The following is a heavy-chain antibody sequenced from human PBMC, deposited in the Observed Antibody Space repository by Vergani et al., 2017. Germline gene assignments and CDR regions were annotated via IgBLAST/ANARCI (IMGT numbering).Heavy chain of an antibody. D-gene: IGHD4-11*01. Sequence: QVQLQQWGGGLLKPSETLSLTCVVNGWSFTSYHWTWIRQSPGEGLEWVGDIEHTGRPDYNPSLKRRLPMSEDKSQNQFSLTLNSVTATDTAIYFCARVNTETNGHLYYYYYMDVWGQGTAVTVS. CDR1: GWSFTSYH. CDR2: IEHTGRP. CDR3: ARVNTETNGHLYYYYYMDV. J-gene: IGHJ6*03. V-gene: IGHV4-34*01.